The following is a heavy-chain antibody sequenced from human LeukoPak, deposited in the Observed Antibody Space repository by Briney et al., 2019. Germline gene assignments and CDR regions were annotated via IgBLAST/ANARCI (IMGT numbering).Heavy chain of an antibody. CDR1: GGSFSGYY. CDR2: INHSGST. CDR3: ARGPNYGGNSKDFDY. Sequence: TSETLSLTCAVYGGSFSGYYWSWIRQPPGKGLEWIGEINHSGSTNYNPSLKRRVTISVDTSKNQFSLKLSSVTAADTAVYYCARGPNYGGNSKDFDYWGQGTLVTVSS. J-gene: IGHJ4*02. V-gene: IGHV4-34*01. D-gene: IGHD4-23*01.